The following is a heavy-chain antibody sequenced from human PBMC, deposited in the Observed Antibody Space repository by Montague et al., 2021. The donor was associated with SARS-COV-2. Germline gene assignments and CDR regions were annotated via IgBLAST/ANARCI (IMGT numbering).Heavy chain of an antibody. D-gene: IGHD3-10*01. CDR3: VRGAEEAHFAMDV. CDR2: LYRGGSV. CDR1: GGFISDSYY. Sequence: SETLSLTCIVSGGFISDSYYWAWIRQAPGKGLEWLGSLYRGGSVXSNPXXXSRVSISVDKSKNHFSLRLTSATAAETAVYYCVRGAEEAHFAMDVWGQGTTVTVSS. J-gene: IGHJ6*02. V-gene: IGHV4-39*02.